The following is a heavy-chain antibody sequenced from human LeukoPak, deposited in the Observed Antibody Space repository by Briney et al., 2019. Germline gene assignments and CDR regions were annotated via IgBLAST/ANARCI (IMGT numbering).Heavy chain of an antibody. V-gene: IGHV1-8*01. Sequence: ASVKVSCKASGYTFTGYDINWVRQSPGQGLEWMGWLNPHSGNTGYAQKLQGRVTLTRNTSTTTAYMELRSLRSEDTAVYYCSGGDYWGRGTLVTVSS. CDR1: GYTFTGYD. J-gene: IGHJ4*02. CDR2: LNPHSGNT. CDR3: SGGDY.